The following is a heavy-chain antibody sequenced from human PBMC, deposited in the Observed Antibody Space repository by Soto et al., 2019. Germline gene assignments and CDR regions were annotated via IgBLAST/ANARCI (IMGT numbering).Heavy chain of an antibody. CDR1: GGSISSSSYY. V-gene: IGHV4-39*01. CDR2: IYYSGST. J-gene: IGHJ4*02. CDR3: ARQGIDGYDYTDSFDY. D-gene: IGHD5-12*01. Sequence: QLQPQESGPGLVKPSETLSLTCTVSGGSISSSSYYWGWIRQPPGKGLEWIGSIYYSGSTYYNPSLKSRVTISVDTSKNQFSLKLSSVTAADTAVYYCARQGIDGYDYTDSFDYWGQGTLVTVSS.